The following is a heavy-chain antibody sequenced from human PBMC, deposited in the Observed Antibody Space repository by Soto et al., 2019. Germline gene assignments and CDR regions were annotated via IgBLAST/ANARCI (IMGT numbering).Heavy chain of an antibody. D-gene: IGHD1-26*01. CDR1: GFIFSSYG. CDR3: ARDAKSVETTGGFDY. V-gene: IGHV3-33*01. J-gene: IGHJ4*02. Sequence: QVQLVDSGGGVVQPGRSLRLSCAASGFIFSSYGMHWVRQAPGKGLEWVAGIWFDGCNKYYADSVKGRFTISRDNSRNTLYLQMNGLRAEDTAVYYCARDAKSVETTGGFDYWGQGTLVTVSS. CDR2: IWFDGCNK.